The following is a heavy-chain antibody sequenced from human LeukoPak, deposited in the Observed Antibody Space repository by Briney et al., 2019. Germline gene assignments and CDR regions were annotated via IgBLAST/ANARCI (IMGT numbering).Heavy chain of an antibody. Sequence: SVKVSYKASGGTFSSYAISWVRQAPGQGLEWKEGIIPIFGTANYAQKFQGRVTITTDESTSTAYMELSSLRSEDTAVYYCARSALVGYYDSSGYGFDYWGQGTLVTVSS. D-gene: IGHD3-22*01. CDR1: GGTFSSYA. CDR3: ARSALVGYYDSSGYGFDY. V-gene: IGHV1-69*05. J-gene: IGHJ4*02. CDR2: IIPIFGTA.